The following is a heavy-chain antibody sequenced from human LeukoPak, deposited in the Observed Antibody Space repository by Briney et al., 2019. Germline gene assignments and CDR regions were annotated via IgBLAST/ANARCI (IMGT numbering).Heavy chain of an antibody. CDR2: IHHSGST. J-gene: IGHJ4*02. CDR3: ARGRGRAAREDY. V-gene: IGHV4-34*01. Sequence: KPSETLSLTCAVYGGSFSGYFWSWIRQPPGKGLEWIGEIHHSGSTNYNPSLKSRVTISEETSKNQFSLTLRSVNATDTAMYYCARGRGRAAREDYWGQGALVTVSS. CDR1: GGSFSGYF. D-gene: IGHD6-6*01.